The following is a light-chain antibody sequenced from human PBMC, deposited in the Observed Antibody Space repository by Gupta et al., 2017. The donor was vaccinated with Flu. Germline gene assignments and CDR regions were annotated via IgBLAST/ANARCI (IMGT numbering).Light chain of an antibody. CDR1: SKEVGNYND. V-gene: IGLV2-11*01. J-gene: IGLJ2*01. CDR3: RSYEGSSTRVV. CDR2: DDR. Sequence: TISCTGTSKEVGNYNDVAWYQQQPGTAPKLLMYDDRKWPSGVPERFSGSKSGTPASLTISGLQAEDEADYYCRSYEGSSTRVVFGGGTKLTVL.